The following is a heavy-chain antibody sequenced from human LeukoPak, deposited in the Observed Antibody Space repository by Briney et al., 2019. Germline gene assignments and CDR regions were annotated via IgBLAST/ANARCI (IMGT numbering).Heavy chain of an antibody. J-gene: IGHJ5*02. D-gene: IGHD3-16*01. V-gene: IGHV4-39*07. CDR1: GGSISSSSYY. Sequence: PSETLSLTCTVSGGSISSSSYYWGWIRQPPGKGLEWIGSIYYSGSTYYNPSLKSRLTISIDTSKNQFSLELMSVTAADTAVYYYARDSGTTGGVKFDPWGQGTLVTVSS. CDR2: IYYSGST. CDR3: ARDSGTTGGVKFDP.